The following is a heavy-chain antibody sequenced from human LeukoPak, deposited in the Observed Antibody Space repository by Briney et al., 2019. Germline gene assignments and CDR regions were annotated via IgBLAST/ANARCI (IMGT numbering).Heavy chain of an antibody. J-gene: IGHJ6*02. V-gene: IGHV1-69*01. CDR1: GGTFSSYA. CDR2: IIPIFGTA. Sequence: GSSVKVSCKASGGTFSSYAISWVRQAPGQGLEWMGGIIPIFGTANYAQKFQGRVTITADESTSTAYMELSSLRSEDTAVYYCARGPTPDSSGYYRAIYYYYGMDVWGQGTTVTVSS. CDR3: ARGPTPDSSGYYRAIYYYYGMDV. D-gene: IGHD3-22*01.